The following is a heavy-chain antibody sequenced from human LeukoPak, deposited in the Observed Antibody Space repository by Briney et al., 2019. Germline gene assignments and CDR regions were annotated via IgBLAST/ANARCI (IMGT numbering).Heavy chain of an antibody. J-gene: IGHJ4*02. CDR1: GFTFIDYD. D-gene: IGHD6-19*01. V-gene: IGHV3-13*01. Sequence: HPGGPLRFSCVASGFTFIDYDMTWFRQVIGKGLEWVSAIGIRGDTHYSGSVKGRFTISRENAESSLYLQMNSLRAEDTAVYYCARGGIQVSGIDEFDYWGQGTLVTVSS. CDR2: IGIRGDT. CDR3: ARGGIQVSGIDEFDY.